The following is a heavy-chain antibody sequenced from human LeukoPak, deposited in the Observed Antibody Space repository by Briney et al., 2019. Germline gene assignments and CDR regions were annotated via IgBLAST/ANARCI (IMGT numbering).Heavy chain of an antibody. CDR1: GFTFSSYA. D-gene: IGHD6-13*01. V-gene: IGHV3-30*04. CDR3: ARGGGSGRYGLPFDS. J-gene: IGHJ4*02. CDR2: ISYDGSNK. Sequence: TGGSLRLSCAASGFTFSSYAMHWVRQAPGKGLEWVAVISYDGSNKYYADSVKGRFTISRDNSKNTLYLQMNSLRVEDTAVYYCARGGGSGRYGLPFDSWGQGTLVTVSS.